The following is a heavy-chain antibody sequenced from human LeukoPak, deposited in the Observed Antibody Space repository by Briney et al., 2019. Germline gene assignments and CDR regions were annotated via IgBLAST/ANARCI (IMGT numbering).Heavy chain of an antibody. CDR3: ARAKTLEPTPSNAFDI. CDR2: ISAYNGNT. V-gene: IGHV1-18*01. CDR1: GYTFTSYG. D-gene: IGHD1-1*01. J-gene: IGHJ3*02. Sequence: SVKVSCKASGYTFTSYGISWVRQAPGQGLEWMGWISAYNGNTNYAQKLQGRVTMTTVTSTSTVYMELRSLTSDDTAVYYCARAKTLEPTPSNAFDIWGQGTMVTVSS.